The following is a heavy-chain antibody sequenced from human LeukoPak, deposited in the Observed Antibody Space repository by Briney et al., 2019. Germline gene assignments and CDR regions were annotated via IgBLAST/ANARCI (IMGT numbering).Heavy chain of an antibody. CDR2: ISWNGGNI. Sequence: PGRSLRLSCAGSGFIFDDHAMHWVRQAPGKGLEWISGISWNGGNIGYADSVKGRFTISRDNSKNTLYLQMNSLRAEDTAVYYCARSIMIFGVARGLGDWFDPWGQGTLVTVSS. J-gene: IGHJ5*02. CDR3: ARSIMIFGVARGLGDWFDP. V-gene: IGHV3-9*01. D-gene: IGHD3-3*01. CDR1: GFIFDDHA.